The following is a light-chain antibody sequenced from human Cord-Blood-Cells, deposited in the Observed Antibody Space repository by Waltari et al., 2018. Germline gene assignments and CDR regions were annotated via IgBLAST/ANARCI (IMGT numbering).Light chain of an antibody. J-gene: IGLJ2*01. CDR2: EGS. V-gene: IGLV2-23*01. CDR3: CSYAGRV. Sequence: QSALTQPASVSGSPGPSITISCIGTSSDVGGYNLVSWYQQHPGKAPKRMIYEGSKRPSGVSNRFSGSKSGNTASLTISGLQAEDEADYYCCSYAGRVFGGGTKLTVL. CDR1: SSDVGGYNL.